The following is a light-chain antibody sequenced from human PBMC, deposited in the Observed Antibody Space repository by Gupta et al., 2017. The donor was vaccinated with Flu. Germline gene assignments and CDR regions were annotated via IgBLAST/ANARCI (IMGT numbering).Light chain of an antibody. V-gene: IGLV8-61*01. CDR2: STN. J-gene: IGLJ3*02. Sequence: GTITPTCGLSSGSVSTSYYPSRHPQTPGQDHRTLIYSTNTRAAGAPDRFSCSTLGTKAALTIPGAQAEDEYDYYCVLDRGSGGVFGGGTKLTVL. CDR3: VLDRGSGGV. CDR1: SGSVSTSYY.